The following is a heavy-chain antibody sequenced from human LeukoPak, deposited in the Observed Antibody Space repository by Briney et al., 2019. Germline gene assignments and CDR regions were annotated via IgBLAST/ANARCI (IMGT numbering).Heavy chain of an antibody. CDR3: ARDDYDSSGSHAGAFDI. CDR2: IYHSGST. CDR1: GVSISSGGYY. J-gene: IGHJ3*02. Sequence: SQTLSLTCTVSGVSISSGGYYWSWIRQPPGKGLEWIGYIYHSGSTYYNPSLKSRVTISVDRSKNQFSLKLSSVTAADTAVYYCARDDYDSSGSHAGAFDIWGQGTMVTVSS. D-gene: IGHD3-22*01. V-gene: IGHV4-30-2*01.